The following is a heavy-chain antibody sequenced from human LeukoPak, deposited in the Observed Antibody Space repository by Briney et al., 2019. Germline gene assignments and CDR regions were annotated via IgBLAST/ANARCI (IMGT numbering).Heavy chain of an antibody. CDR1: GGSISSYY. J-gene: IGHJ4*02. CDR2: IYYSGST. V-gene: IGHV4-59*01. D-gene: IGHD6-13*01. Sequence: ETLSLTCTVSGGSISSYYWSWIRQPPGKGLEWIGYIYYSGSTNYNPSLKSRVTISVETSKKQLSLRLRTVTAADTAVYYCARDLYSSSWLNYFDYWGQGTLVTVSS. CDR3: ARDLYSSSWLNYFDY.